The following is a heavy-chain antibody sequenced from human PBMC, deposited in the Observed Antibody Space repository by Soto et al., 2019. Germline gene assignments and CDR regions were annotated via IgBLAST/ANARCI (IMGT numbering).Heavy chain of an antibody. V-gene: IGHV1-8*01. CDR1: GYTFTSYD. D-gene: IGHD3-10*01. CDR2: MNPNSGNT. CDR3: ARGMVRGVIDDYYYMDV. Sequence: ASVKVSCKASGYTFTSYDINWVRQATGQGLEWMGWMNPNSGNTGYAQKFQGRVTMTRNTSISTAYMELSSLRSEDTAVYYCARGMVRGVIDDYYYMDVWGKGTTVTAP. J-gene: IGHJ6*03.